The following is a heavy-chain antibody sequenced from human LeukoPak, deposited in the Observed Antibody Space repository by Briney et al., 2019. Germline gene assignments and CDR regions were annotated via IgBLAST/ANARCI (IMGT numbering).Heavy chain of an antibody. V-gene: IGHV3-9*01. D-gene: IGHD3-22*01. CDR3: AKGEGGGYYFDY. CDR2: ISWNSGSI. J-gene: IGHJ4*02. Sequence: QPGGSLRLYCAASGFTFSSYSMNWVRQAPGKGLEWVSGISWNSGSIGYADSVKGRFTISRDNAKNSLYLQMNSLRAEDTALYYCAKGEGGGYYFDYWGQGTLVTVSS. CDR1: GFTFSSYS.